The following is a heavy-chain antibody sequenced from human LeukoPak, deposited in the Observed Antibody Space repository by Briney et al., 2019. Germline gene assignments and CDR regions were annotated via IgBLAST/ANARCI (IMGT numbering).Heavy chain of an antibody. Sequence: PGGSLRLSCAASGFTFSSYIMNWVRQAPGKGLEWVSVIYAGGSTYYADSVRGRFTISRDNSENTLYVQMNSLRAEDTAVYYCARSRSGAFDIWGQGTMVTVSS. CDR2: IYAGGST. V-gene: IGHV3-66*01. D-gene: IGHD3-10*01. CDR3: ARSRSGAFDI. J-gene: IGHJ3*02. CDR1: GFTFSSYI.